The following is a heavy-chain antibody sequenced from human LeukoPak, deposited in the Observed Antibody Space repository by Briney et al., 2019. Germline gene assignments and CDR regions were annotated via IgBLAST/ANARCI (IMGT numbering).Heavy chain of an antibody. J-gene: IGHJ4*02. CDR2: IYPGDSDI. Sequence: GESLKIFCKGSAYSFTNCWIGWWRQMPGKGLEGVGTIYPGDSDIRYSPSFQGQVTMSADKSISTAYLQWSSLKASDTAMYYCARHIAPGYNSGWYFDYWGQGTLVTVSS. V-gene: IGHV5-51*01. CDR1: AYSFTNCW. CDR3: ARHIAPGYNSGWYFDY. D-gene: IGHD6-19*01.